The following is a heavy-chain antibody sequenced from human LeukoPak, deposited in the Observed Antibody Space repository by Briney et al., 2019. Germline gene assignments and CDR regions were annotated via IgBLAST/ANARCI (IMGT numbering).Heavy chain of an antibody. Sequence: GGSLRLSRAASGFTFSSYAMSWVRQAPGKGLEWVSDINGSGASTYYADSVKGRFTISRDNSKNTLYLQMNSLRAEDTAVYYCAKGPLLWDWGQGTLVTVSS. D-gene: IGHD2/OR15-2a*01. J-gene: IGHJ4*02. CDR3: AKGPLLWD. CDR2: INGSGAST. V-gene: IGHV3-23*01. CDR1: GFTFSSYA.